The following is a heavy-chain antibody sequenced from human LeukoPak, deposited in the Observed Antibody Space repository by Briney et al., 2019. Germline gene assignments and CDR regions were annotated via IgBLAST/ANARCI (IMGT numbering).Heavy chain of an antibody. V-gene: IGHV1-18*01. J-gene: IGHJ4*02. CDR3: ARDSSSVGLFDY. CDR2: ISAYNGNT. CDR1: GYTFTSHG. Sequence: ASVKVSCKASGYTFTSHGISWVRQAPGQGLEWMGWISAYNGNTNYAQKLQGRVTMTTDTSTSTAYMELRGLRSDDTAVYYCARDSSSVGLFDYWGQGTLVTVSS. D-gene: IGHD6-6*01.